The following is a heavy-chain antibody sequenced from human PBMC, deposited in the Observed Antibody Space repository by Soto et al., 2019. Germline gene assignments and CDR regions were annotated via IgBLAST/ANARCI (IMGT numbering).Heavy chain of an antibody. CDR1: GGTFSSYA. D-gene: IGHD3-10*01. V-gene: IGHV1-69*01. CDR3: GCGGEARYPRSFSY. Sequence: QAQLVQSGAEVKKPGSSVKVSCKASGGTFSSYAISWVRQAPGQGLEWMGGIIPIFGTANYAQKFQGRLTMTADESTSTHDMEVSSLRADGRDVYYCGCGGEARYPRSFSYWGQGNLVT. CDR2: IIPIFGTA. J-gene: IGHJ4*02.